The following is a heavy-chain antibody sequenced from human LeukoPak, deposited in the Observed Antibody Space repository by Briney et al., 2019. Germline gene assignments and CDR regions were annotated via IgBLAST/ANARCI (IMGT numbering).Heavy chain of an antibody. J-gene: IGHJ6*02. CDR2: IYYSGST. V-gene: IGHV4-59*01. D-gene: IGHD6-13*01. Sequence: SETLSLTCTVSGGSISSYYWSWIRQPPGKGLEWIGYIYYSGSTNYNPSLKSRVTISVDTSKNQFSLKLSSVTAADTAVYYCARVAAAGIFLPYYYYGMDVWGQGTTVTVSS. CDR3: ARVAAAGIFLPYYYYGMDV. CDR1: GGSISSYY.